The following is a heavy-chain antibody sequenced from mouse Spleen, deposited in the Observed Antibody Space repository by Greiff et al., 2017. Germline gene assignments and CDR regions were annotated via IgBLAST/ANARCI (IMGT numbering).Heavy chain of an antibody. V-gene: IGHV1-69*01. CDR2: IDPSDSYT. CDR1: GYTFTRYW. J-gene: IGHJ2*01. Sequence: VQLQQPGAELVMPGASVKLSCKASGYTFTRYWMHWVKPRPGQGLEWIGEIDPSDSYTNYNQKFKGKATLTVDKSSSTAYMQLSSLTSEDSAVYYCARWGITTGSFDYWGQGTTLTVSS. CDR3: ARWGITTGSFDY. D-gene: IGHD2-4*01.